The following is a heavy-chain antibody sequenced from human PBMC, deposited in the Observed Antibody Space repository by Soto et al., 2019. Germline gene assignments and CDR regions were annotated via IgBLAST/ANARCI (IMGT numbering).Heavy chain of an antibody. J-gene: IGHJ4*02. CDR2: IKQDGSEK. Sequence: EVQLVESGGGLVQPGGSLRLSCAASGFTFSSYWMSWVRQAPGKGLEWVANIKQDGSEKYYVDSVKGRFTISRDNAKNSLYLQMNSLRAEDTAVYYCARDIVVVPAGVLPREDEFDYWGQGTLVTVSS. D-gene: IGHD2-2*01. V-gene: IGHV3-7*01. CDR1: GFTFSSYW. CDR3: ARDIVVVPAGVLPREDEFDY.